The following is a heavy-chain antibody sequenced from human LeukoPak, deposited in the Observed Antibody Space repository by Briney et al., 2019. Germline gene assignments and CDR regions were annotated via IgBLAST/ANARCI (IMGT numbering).Heavy chain of an antibody. CDR3: ARDPSGGFLEWSIDY. Sequence: GGSLRLSCEASGFTFRSHWMSWVRQAPGKGLEWVAVISYDGSNKYYADSVKGRFTISRDNSKNTLYLQMNSLRAEDTAVYYCARDPSGGFLEWSIDYWGQGTLVTVSS. D-gene: IGHD3-3*01. CDR1: GFTFRSHW. V-gene: IGHV3-30-3*01. J-gene: IGHJ4*02. CDR2: ISYDGSNK.